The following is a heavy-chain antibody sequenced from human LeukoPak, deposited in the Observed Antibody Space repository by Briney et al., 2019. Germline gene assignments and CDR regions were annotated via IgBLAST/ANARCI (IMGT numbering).Heavy chain of an antibody. CDR2: TTSGRYT. J-gene: IGHJ4*02. V-gene: IGHV3-23*01. CDR3: AKFRAAAGPRDFDY. CDR1: GFTFSSYA. D-gene: IGHD6-13*01. Sequence: GGSLRLSCAASGFTFSSYAMTWVRQAPXKGXXXXXXTTSGRYTYFADSVKRRFSISRDNSKSTLYLQMNSLRAEDTAVYYCAKFRAAAGPRDFDYWGQGTLVTVSS.